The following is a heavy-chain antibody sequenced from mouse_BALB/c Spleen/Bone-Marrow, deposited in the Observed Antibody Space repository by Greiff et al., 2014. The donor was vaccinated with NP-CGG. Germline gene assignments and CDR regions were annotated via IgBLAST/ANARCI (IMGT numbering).Heavy chain of an antibody. CDR2: IWAGGST. CDR1: GFSLTSYG. V-gene: IGHV2-9*02. J-gene: IGHJ2*01. D-gene: IGHD1-2*01. Sequence: VQLMESGPGLVAPSPCVSMTCTVSGFSLTSYGVHWVRQPPGKGLEWLGVIWAGGSTNYNSTLMSRLTISKANSKSKVFLKMNSLQTDDTTMYYCARYYYGFLDYWGAGTTLTVSS. CDR3: ARYYYGFLDY.